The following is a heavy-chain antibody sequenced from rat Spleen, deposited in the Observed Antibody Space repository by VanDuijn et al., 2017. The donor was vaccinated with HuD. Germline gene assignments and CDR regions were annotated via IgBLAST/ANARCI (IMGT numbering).Heavy chain of an antibody. V-gene: IGHV5-31*01. Sequence: EVQLMESGGGLVQPGRSLKLSCVASGFTFNIYWMAWIRQAPGKGLEWVASITNTGDTTYYSDSVRGRFTVSRDNAESTLYLQLNSLRSEDTATYYCTREFFYTGAYWGQGTLVTVSS. J-gene: IGHJ3*01. D-gene: IGHD1-3*01. CDR1: GFTFNIYW. CDR3: TREFFYTGAY. CDR2: ITNTGDTT.